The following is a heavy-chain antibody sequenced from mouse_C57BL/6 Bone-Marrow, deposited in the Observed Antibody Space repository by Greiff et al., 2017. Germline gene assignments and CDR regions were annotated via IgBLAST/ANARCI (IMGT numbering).Heavy chain of an antibody. D-gene: IGHD3-2*02. J-gene: IGHJ2*01. Sequence: QVQLQQSGAELVMPGASVKLSCKASGYTFTSYWMHWVKQRPGQGLEWIGEIDPSDSYTNYNQKFKGKSTLTVDKSSSTAYMQLSSLTSEDSAVYYCARELRPHYFDYWGQGTTLTVSS. CDR1: GYTFTSYW. CDR2: IDPSDSYT. V-gene: IGHV1-69*01. CDR3: ARELRPHYFDY.